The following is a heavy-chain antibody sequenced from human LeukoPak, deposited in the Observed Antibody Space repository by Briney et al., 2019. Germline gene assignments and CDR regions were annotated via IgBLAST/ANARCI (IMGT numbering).Heavy chain of an antibody. J-gene: IGHJ4*02. V-gene: IGHV3-7*04. CDR1: GFSFSDCW. Sequence: PGGSLRLSCSASGFSFSDCWMTWVRQAPGKGLEWVANIKQDGSRIHYVDSVKGRFTISRDNAKNSLYLQMNSLRAEDTAVYYCARDPPPDGTSGYLDYWGQGALVTVSS. CDR3: ARDPPPDGTSGYLDY. CDR2: IKQDGSRI. D-gene: IGHD3-22*01.